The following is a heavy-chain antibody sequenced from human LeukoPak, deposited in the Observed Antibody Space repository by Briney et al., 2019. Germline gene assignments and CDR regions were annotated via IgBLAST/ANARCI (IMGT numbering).Heavy chain of an antibody. CDR2: ISSSSSTI. CDR1: GFTFSSYS. J-gene: IGHJ4*02. D-gene: IGHD4/OR15-4a*01. CDR3: ARRAGAYSHPYDY. Sequence: GGSLRLSCAASGFTFSSYSMNWVRQAPGKGLEWVSYISSSSSTIYYADSVEGRFTISRDNSKNTLYLQMNSLRAEDTAVYYCARRAGAYSHPYDYWGQGTLVTVSS. V-gene: IGHV3-48*01.